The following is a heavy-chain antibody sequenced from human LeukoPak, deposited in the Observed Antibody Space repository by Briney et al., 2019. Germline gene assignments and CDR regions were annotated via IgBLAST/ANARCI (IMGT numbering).Heavy chain of an antibody. CDR1: GGSISSYH. V-gene: IGHV4-59*12. Sequence: SETLSLTCTVSGGSISSYHWSWIRQPPGKGLECIGYIYYSGSTSYNPSLRSRVAISVDTSKNQFSLKLSSVTAADTAVYYCARTRSWRYYFDYWGQGTLVTVSS. D-gene: IGHD3-16*02. CDR3: ARTRSWRYYFDY. CDR2: IYYSGST. J-gene: IGHJ4*02.